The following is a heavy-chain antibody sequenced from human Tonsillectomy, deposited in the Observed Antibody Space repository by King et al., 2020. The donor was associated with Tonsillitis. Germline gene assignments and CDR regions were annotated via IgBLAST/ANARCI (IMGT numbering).Heavy chain of an antibody. CDR2: ISGRGGNT. CDR3: AKDLKERXVVIGEYYFDS. J-gene: IGHJ4*02. Sequence: VQLVESGGGLVQPGGSLRLSCAASGFTFSTFAMSWVRQAPGKGLECVSVISGRGGNTYYADFVKGRFTISRDNSKDTLYLQMNSLRADDTAVYFCAKDLKERXVVIGEYYFDSXGQGTPVTVSS. V-gene: IGHV3-23*04. D-gene: IGHD2-21*01. CDR1: GFTFSTFA.